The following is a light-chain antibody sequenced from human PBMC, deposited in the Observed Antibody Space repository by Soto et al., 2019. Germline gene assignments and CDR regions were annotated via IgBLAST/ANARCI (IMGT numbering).Light chain of an antibody. CDR3: SSYTGSSTLYV. J-gene: IGLJ1*01. CDR2: EVS. Sequence: QSALTQPASVSGSPGQSITISCTGTSSDGGGFDYVSWYQQHPGKAPKLMIYEVSKRPSGVSNRFSGSKSGNTASLTISGLQAEDEADYYCSSYTGSSTLYVFGTGTKGTV. V-gene: IGLV2-14*01. CDR1: SSDGGGFDY.